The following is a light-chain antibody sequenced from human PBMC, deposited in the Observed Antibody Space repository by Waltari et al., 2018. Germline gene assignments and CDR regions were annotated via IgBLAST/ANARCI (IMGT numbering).Light chain of an antibody. V-gene: IGKV3-11*01. CDR2: DAS. CDR1: ERYGHY. J-gene: IGKJ1*01. Sequence: SVLTQSPATLSLSPGERANLSCRASERYGHYLAWHQQKPGRAPRLLIYDASNRAAGVPPRFSGSGSGTDFTLTISSLEPEDSAVYYCQQRRYRAFGPGTRVEI. CDR3: QQRRYRA.